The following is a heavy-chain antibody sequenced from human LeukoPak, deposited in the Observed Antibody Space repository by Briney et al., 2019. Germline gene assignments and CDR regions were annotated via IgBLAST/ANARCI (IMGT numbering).Heavy chain of an antibody. J-gene: IGHJ4*02. V-gene: IGHV1-18*01. CDR2: TSAYNGNT. CDR1: GYTFTSYG. D-gene: IGHD3-16*02. CDR3: ARSDRDVDYDYVWGSYRSLNALDY. Sequence: ASVKVSCKASGYTFTSYGISWVRQAPGQGLEWMGWTSAYNGNTNYAQKLQGRVTMTTDTSTSTAYMELRSLRSDDTAVYYCARSDRDVDYDYVWGSYRSLNALDYWGQGTLVTASS.